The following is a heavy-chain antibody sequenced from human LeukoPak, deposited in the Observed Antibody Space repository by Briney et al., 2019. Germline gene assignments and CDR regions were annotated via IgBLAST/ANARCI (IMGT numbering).Heavy chain of an antibody. Sequence: SETLSLTCTVSGGSISSYYWSWIRQPPGKGLEWIGYIYYSGSTNYNPSLKSRVTISVDMSKNQFSLKLSSVTAADTAVYYCARAKLTYGYCSSTSCPRGYYYYYMDVWGKGTTVTVSS. V-gene: IGHV4-59*01. CDR2: IYYSGST. CDR3: ARAKLTYGYCSSTSCPRGYYYYYMDV. CDR1: GGSISSYY. J-gene: IGHJ6*03. D-gene: IGHD2-2*01.